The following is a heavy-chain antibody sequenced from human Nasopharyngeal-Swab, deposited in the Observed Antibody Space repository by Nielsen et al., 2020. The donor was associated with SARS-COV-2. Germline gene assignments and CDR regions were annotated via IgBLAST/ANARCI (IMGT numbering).Heavy chain of an antibody. CDR1: GDSVSSNSAA. V-gene: IGHV6-1*01. J-gene: IGHJ4*02. CDR3: ARGLSPRGFGGSPIDY. D-gene: IGHD3-10*01. CDR2: TYYRSKWYN. Sequence: SETLSLTCAISGDSVSSNSAAWNWIRQSPSRGLEWLGRTYYRSKWYNDYAVSVKSRITINPDTSKNQFSLQLNSVTPEDTAVYYCARGLSPRGFGGSPIDYWGQGTLVTVSS.